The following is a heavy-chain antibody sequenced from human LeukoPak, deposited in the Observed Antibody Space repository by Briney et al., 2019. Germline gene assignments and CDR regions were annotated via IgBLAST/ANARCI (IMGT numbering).Heavy chain of an antibody. Sequence: PSQTLSLTCTVSGGSISSGDYYWSWIRQPPGKGLEWIGYIYYSGSTYYNPSLKSRVTISVDTSKNQFSLKLSSVTAADTAVYYCARDNGSGSYYVWDYWGQGTLVTVSS. CDR1: GGSISSGDYY. J-gene: IGHJ4*02. D-gene: IGHD3-10*01. V-gene: IGHV4-30-4*01. CDR2: IYYSGST. CDR3: ARDNGSGSYYVWDY.